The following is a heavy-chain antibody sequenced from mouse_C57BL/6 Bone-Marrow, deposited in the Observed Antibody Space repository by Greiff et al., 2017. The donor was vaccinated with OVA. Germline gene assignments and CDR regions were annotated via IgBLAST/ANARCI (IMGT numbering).Heavy chain of an antibody. CDR2: IYPGDGDT. CDR1: GYAFSSSW. D-gene: IGHD2-4*01. Sequence: VQLQQSGPELVKPGASVKISCKASGYAFSSSWMNWVKQRPGKGLEWIGRIYPGDGDTNYNGKFKGKATLTADKSSSTAYMQLSSLTSEDSAVYFCARERGLRGDYWGQGTTLTVSS. V-gene: IGHV1-82*01. CDR3: ARERGLRGDY. J-gene: IGHJ2*01.